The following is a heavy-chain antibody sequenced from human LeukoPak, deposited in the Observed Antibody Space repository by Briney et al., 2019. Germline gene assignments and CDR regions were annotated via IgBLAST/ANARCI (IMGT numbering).Heavy chain of an antibody. CDR3: AREGYDYVWGSYRQYYFDY. CDR2: IWYDGSNK. J-gene: IGHJ4*02. Sequence: PGRSLRLSCAASGFTFSSYGMHWVRQAPGKGLEWVAVIWYDGSNKYYADSVKGRFTISRDNSKNTLYLQMNSLRAEDTAVYYWAREGYDYVWGSYRQYYFDYWGQGTLVTVSS. D-gene: IGHD3-16*02. V-gene: IGHV3-33*01. CDR1: GFTFSSYG.